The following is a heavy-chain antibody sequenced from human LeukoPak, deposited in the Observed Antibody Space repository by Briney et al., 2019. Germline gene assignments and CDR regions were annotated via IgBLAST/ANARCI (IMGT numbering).Heavy chain of an antibody. D-gene: IGHD3-22*01. CDR2: ITNSGNPK. CDR3: ARTRSSGYVAFDY. Sequence: GGSLRLSCAASEFTFSSYSMNWVRQAPGKGLEWVSYITNSGNPKSYADSVKGRFTISRDNTKNSLYLQMNGLRAEDTAVYYCARTRSSGYVAFDYWGQGILVTVSS. CDR1: EFTFSSYS. V-gene: IGHV3-48*01. J-gene: IGHJ4*02.